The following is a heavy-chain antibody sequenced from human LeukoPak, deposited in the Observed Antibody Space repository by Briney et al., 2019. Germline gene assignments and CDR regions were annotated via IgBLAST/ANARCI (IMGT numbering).Heavy chain of an antibody. D-gene: IGHD3/OR15-3a*01. CDR3: ARGGKWFLDY. V-gene: IGHV3-11*01. CDR1: GFTFSDYY. Sequence: PGGSLRLSCAASGFTFSDYYMSWIRQAPGKGLEWVAYISGTISTIYYAASVKGRFTISRDNAKNSLYLHMNGLRAEDTAVYYCARGGKWFLDYWGQGTMVTVSS. J-gene: IGHJ3*01. CDR2: ISGTISTI.